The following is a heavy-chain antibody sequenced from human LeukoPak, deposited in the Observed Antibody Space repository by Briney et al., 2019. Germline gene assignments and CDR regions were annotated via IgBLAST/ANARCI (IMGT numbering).Heavy chain of an antibody. J-gene: IGHJ4*02. CDR3: ARASDYYDSSGYYDY. Sequence: GASVKVSCKASGYTFTGYYMHWVRQAPGQGLEWMGIINPSGGSTSYAQKFQGRVTMTRDMSTSTVYMELSSLRSEDTAVYYCARASDYYDSSGYYDYWGQGTLVTVSS. D-gene: IGHD3-22*01. CDR1: GYTFTGYY. V-gene: IGHV1-46*01. CDR2: INPSGGST.